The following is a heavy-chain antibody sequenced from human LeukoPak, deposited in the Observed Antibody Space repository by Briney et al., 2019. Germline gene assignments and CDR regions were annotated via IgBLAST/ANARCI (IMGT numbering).Heavy chain of an antibody. D-gene: IGHD6-13*01. J-gene: IGHJ6*03. V-gene: IGHV1-46*01. CDR2: IHPTGGRA. CDR3: ARDQNEGSPQELRLYYYYMDV. CDR1: GYTFTSYY. Sequence: GASVKVSCKASGYTFTSYYMHWVRQAPGQGLEWMGIIHPTGGRANYAQKFQGRVTMTRDMSTSTVYMELSSLRSADTAVYYCARDQNEGSPQELRLYYYYMDVWGKGTTVTVSS.